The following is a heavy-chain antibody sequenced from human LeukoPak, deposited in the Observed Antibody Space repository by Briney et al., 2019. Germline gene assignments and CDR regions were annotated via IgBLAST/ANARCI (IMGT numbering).Heavy chain of an antibody. CDR2: INHSGST. D-gene: IGHD5-18*01. V-gene: IGHV4-34*01. J-gene: IGHJ4*02. Sequence: PSETLSLTCAVYGGSFSGYYWSWIRQPPGKGLEWIGEINHSGSTNYNPSLKSRVTISVDTSKNQFSLKLSSVTAADTAVYYCARGRGGYSYGRFDYWGQGTPVTVSS. CDR3: ARGRGGYSYGRFDY. CDR1: GGSFSGYY.